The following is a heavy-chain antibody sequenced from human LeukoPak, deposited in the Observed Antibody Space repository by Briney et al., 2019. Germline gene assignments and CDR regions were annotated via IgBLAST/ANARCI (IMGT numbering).Heavy chain of an antibody. D-gene: IGHD3-3*01. J-gene: IGHJ5*02. V-gene: IGHV4-4*07. Sequence: SETLSLTCTVSGGSISSYHWSWIRQPAGKGLEWIGRIYTSGSTNYNPSLKSRVTLSVDTSKNQFSLKLSSVTAEDTAVYSFARDSAAYDSWGPWGQGTLVPVSS. CDR3: ARDSAAYDSWGP. CDR2: IYTSGST. CDR1: GGSISSYH.